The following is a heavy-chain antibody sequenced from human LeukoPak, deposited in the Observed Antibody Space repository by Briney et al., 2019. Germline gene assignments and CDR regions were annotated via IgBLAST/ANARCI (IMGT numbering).Heavy chain of an antibody. CDR1: GFTFSSYS. V-gene: IGHV3-21*01. Sequence: GGSLRLSCAASGFTFSSYSMNWVRQAPGKGLEWVSSISSSSSYIYYADSVKGRFTISRDNAKNSLYLQMNSLRAEDTAVYYCASNRGESAMVRGVMGYWGQGTLVTVSS. J-gene: IGHJ4*02. CDR2: ISSSSSYI. D-gene: IGHD3-10*01. CDR3: ASNRGESAMVRGVMGY.